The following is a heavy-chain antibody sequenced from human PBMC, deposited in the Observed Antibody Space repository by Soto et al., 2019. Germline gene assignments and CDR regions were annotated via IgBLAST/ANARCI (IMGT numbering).Heavy chain of an antibody. Sequence: XGSLRLSCAASGFTLSSYWMDWVRQAPGKGLDWVANIKKDGSEKYYVDSVKGRFTISRDNAKKSLYLQMNSLRAEDTAVYYWARDRDEIQLWLRYYYGMDVWGQGTTVTVSS. CDR3: ARDRDEIQLWLRYYYGMDV. J-gene: IGHJ6*02. CDR1: GFTLSSYW. D-gene: IGHD5-18*01. CDR2: IKKDGSEK. V-gene: IGHV3-7*01.